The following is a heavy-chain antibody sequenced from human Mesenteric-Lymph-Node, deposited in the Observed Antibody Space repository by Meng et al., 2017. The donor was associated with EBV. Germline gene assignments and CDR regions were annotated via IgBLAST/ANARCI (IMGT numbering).Heavy chain of an antibody. CDR1: GYTFSSYG. D-gene: IGHD3-22*01. J-gene: IGHJ5*02. CDR3: ARDWDYDSSGGWFDP. Sequence: QVQLVQSGTEVKRPGASVKVSCKASGYTFSSYGFIWVRQAPGQGLEWMGHISPGGGSTYYAGKFQGRISMTADTSTNTVYMELRSLRSEDTAVYYCARDWDYDSSGGWFDPWGQGTLVTVSS. CDR2: ISPGGGST. V-gene: IGHV1-18*01.